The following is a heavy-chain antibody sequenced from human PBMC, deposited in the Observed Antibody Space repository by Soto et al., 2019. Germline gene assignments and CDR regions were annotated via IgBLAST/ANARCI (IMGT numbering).Heavy chain of an antibody. D-gene: IGHD3-10*01. CDR3: ARVSYGSGTQHYFFAY. CDR1: GGSISSFY. V-gene: IGHV4-59*01. CDR2: IYNSGST. Sequence: PSETLSLTCTVSGGSISSFYWSWIRSPPGKGLEWIGCIYNSGSTNYNPSLKSRVTISMDTSRNQFSLILNFVTATDKVVYYCARVSYGSGTQHYFFAYWGQRTLVTVSS. J-gene: IGHJ4*02.